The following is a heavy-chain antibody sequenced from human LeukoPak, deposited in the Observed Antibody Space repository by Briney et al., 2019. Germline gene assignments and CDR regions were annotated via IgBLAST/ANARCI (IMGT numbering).Heavy chain of an antibody. CDR2: IKEDGSAK. V-gene: IGHV3-7*04. CDR3: ARDYDGVRGHW. CDR1: GFTFSTYW. Sequence: GESLKISCAASGFTFSTYWMSWVRQAPGKGLEWVANIKEDGSAKYYVDSVKGRFTISRDNAKNSLYLQMNSLRAEDTAVYYCARDYDGVRGHWWGQGTLVTVSS. D-gene: IGHD2-8*01. J-gene: IGHJ4*02.